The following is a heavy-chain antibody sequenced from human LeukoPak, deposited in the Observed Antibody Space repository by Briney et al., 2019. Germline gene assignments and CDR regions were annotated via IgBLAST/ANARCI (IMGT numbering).Heavy chain of an antibody. CDR2: IYHNGRT. CDR3: ARDGNAL. Sequence: PSETLSLTCAVSGVSITNGYWWYWVRQTPGKGLEWIGEIYHNGRTKYNPSLKSRVSILVDKSKNQFSLNLNSVTAADTAVYYCARDGNALWGQGTLVTVSS. CDR1: GVSITNGYW. D-gene: IGHD1-1*01. J-gene: IGHJ4*02. V-gene: IGHV4-4*02.